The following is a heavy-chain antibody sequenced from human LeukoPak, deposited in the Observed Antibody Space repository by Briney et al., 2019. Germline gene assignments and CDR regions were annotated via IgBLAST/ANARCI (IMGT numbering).Heavy chain of an antibody. V-gene: IGHV4-59*01. CDR3: ARANYYDNSGYSRGAFDI. CDR2: IYYSGST. D-gene: IGHD3-22*01. Sequence: SETLSLTCTVSGGSISSYYWSWIRQPPGKGLEWIGYIYYSGSTNYNPSLKSRVTISVDTSKNQFSLKLTSVTAADTAVYYCARANYYDNSGYSRGAFDIWGQGTMVTVSS. J-gene: IGHJ3*02. CDR1: GGSISSYY.